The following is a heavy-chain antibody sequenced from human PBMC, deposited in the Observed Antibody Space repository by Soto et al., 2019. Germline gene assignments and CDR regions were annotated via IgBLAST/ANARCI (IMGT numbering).Heavy chain of an antibody. CDR3: AKPPDSFMVRGVAPPKQWFDP. Sequence: PGGSLRLSCAASGFTFSSYAMSWVRQAPGKGLEWVSAISGSGGSTYYADSVKGRFTISRDNSKNTLYLQMNSLRAEDTAVYYCAKPPDSFMVRGVAPPKQWFDPWGQGTLVTVSS. V-gene: IGHV3-23*01. CDR2: ISGSGGST. CDR1: GFTFSSYA. D-gene: IGHD3-10*01. J-gene: IGHJ5*02.